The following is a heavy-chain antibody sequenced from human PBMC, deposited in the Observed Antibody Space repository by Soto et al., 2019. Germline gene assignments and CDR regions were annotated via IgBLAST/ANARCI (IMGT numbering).Heavy chain of an antibody. D-gene: IGHD2-21*02. CDR2: TSGSGGST. V-gene: IGHV3-23*01. Sequence: GGSLRLSCAASGFTFNTYAVTWVRQAPGKGLEWVSITSGSGGSTYYADSVKGRFTISRDNSKNTVYLQMNSLRAEDTAVYYCAKDRNGDTWDEAFDIWAQGTMVTVSS. J-gene: IGHJ3*02. CDR3: AKDRNGDTWDEAFDI. CDR1: GFTFNTYA.